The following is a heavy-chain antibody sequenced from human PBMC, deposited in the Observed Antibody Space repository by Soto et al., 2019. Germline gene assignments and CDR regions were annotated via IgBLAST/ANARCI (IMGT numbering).Heavy chain of an antibody. Sequence: PSETLSLTCAVSGGSIISASYSWNWIRQSPGRGLEWIGHIYSSGSTYYNPSLKSRVSISVDTSNNQFSLKLTYVTAADTAVYFCAREDAARIERRFDAWGQGILVTVSS. CDR3: AREDAARIERRFDA. J-gene: IGHJ5*02. V-gene: IGHV4-31*11. CDR1: GGSIISASYS. D-gene: IGHD6-6*01. CDR2: IYSSGST.